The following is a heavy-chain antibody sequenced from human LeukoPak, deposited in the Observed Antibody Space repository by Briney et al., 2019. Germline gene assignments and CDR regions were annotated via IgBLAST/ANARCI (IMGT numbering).Heavy chain of an antibody. CDR3: AKGYYYGSGSYSTFDY. CDR2: ISGSGGST. Sequence: PGGSLRLSCAASGFTFSSHALSWLRQAPGKGLEWVSTISGSGGSTYYADSVKGRFIISRDNSKNTLYVQMGSLRADDTAVYYCAKGYYYGSGSYSTFDYWGQGTLVTVSS. D-gene: IGHD3-10*01. V-gene: IGHV3-23*01. CDR1: GFTFSSHA. J-gene: IGHJ4*02.